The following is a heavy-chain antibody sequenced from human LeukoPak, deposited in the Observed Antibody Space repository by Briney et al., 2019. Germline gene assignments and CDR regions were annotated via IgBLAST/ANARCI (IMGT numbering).Heavy chain of an antibody. CDR3: ARGGYYDSSGYYNYFDY. D-gene: IGHD3-22*01. V-gene: IGHV4-34*01. CDR2: INHSGST. J-gene: IGHJ4*02. Sequence: SETLSLTCAVYGGSFSGYYWSWIRQPPGNGLEWIGEINHSGSTNYNPSLKSRVTISVDTSKNQFSLKLSSVTAADTAVYYCARGGYYDSSGYYNYFDYWGQGTLVTVSS. CDR1: GGSFSGYY.